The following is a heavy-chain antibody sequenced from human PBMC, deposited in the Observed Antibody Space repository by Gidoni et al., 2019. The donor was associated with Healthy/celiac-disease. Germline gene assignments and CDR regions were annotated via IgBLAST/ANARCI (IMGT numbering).Heavy chain of an antibody. CDR1: GGSISSYY. CDR3: ARMGRGWSYYDYGMDV. V-gene: IGHV4-59*01. CDR2: IYYSGST. Sequence: QVQLQESGPGLVKPSETLSLTCTVSGGSISSYYWSWIRQPPGKGLEWIGYIYYSGSTNYNPSLKSRVTISVDTSKNQFSLKLSSVTAADTAVYYCARMGRGWSYYDYGMDVWGQGTTVTVSS. J-gene: IGHJ6*02. D-gene: IGHD6-19*01.